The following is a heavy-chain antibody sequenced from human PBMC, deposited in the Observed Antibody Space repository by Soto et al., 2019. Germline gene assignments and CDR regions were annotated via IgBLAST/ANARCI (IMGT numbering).Heavy chain of an antibody. CDR2: MHFGGTT. CDR3: ARHEQNLLNWLVP. V-gene: IGHV4-39*01. CDR1: GDSIGRSSYF. Sequence: SETLSLTCTVSGDSIGRSSYFWGWIRQTPGKGLEWIGSMHFGGTTHSSPSLKSRVIISMDTSKNQFSLKVKSVTAADSGVYYCARHEQNLLNWLVPWGPGTLVTVS. J-gene: IGHJ5*02.